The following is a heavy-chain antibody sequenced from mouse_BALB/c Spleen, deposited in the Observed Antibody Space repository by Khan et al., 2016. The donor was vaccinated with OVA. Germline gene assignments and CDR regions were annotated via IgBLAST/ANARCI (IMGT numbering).Heavy chain of an antibody. CDR3: ARHGYDYFDY. CDR1: GFTFSSFG. Sequence: EVELVESGGGLVQPGGSRKLSCAASGFTFSSFGMHWVRQAPAKGLEWVAYISSGSSTTYYADTVKGRFTISRDNPRNTLFLQMTSLKSEDTAMYYCARHGYDYFDYWGQGTTLTVSS. D-gene: IGHD2-2*01. CDR2: ISSGSSTT. J-gene: IGHJ2*01. V-gene: IGHV5-17*02.